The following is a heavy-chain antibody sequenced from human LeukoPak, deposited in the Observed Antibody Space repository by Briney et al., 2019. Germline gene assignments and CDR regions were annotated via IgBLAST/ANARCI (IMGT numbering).Heavy chain of an antibody. CDR3: ARELFIRDGYNPIDN. CDR1: GYTFTGYY. V-gene: IGHV1-2*02. Sequence: ASVKVSCKASGYTFTGYYVHWVRQAPGQGLEWMGWINPNSGGTNYAQKFQGRVTMTRDMSTSTVYMELSSLRSEDTAVYYCARELFIRDGYNPIDNWGQGTLVTVSS. J-gene: IGHJ4*02. D-gene: IGHD5-24*01. CDR2: INPNSGGT.